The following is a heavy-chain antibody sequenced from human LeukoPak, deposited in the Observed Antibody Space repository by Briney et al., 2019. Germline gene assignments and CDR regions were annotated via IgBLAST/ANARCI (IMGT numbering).Heavy chain of an antibody. Sequence: GASVKVSCKASGYTFTSYGISWVRQAPGQRLEWMGWINAGNGNTKYSQKFQGRVTITRDTSASTAYMELSSLRSEDTAVYYCASAIRYFDWLLDYWGQGTLVTVSS. CDR3: ASAIRYFDWLLDY. CDR2: INAGNGNT. CDR1: GYTFTSYG. V-gene: IGHV1-3*01. J-gene: IGHJ4*02. D-gene: IGHD3-9*01.